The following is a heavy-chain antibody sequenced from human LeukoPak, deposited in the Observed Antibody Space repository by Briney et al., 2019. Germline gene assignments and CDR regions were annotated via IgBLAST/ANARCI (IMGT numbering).Heavy chain of an antibody. Sequence: SETLSLTCAVYGGSFSGYYWSWIRQPPGKGLEWIGEINHSGSTNYNPSLKSQVTISVDTSKNQFSLKLSSVTAADTAVYYCARPRYSSGALLYWGQGTLVTVSS. D-gene: IGHD6-19*01. V-gene: IGHV4-34*01. J-gene: IGHJ4*02. CDR1: GGSFSGYY. CDR3: ARPRYSSGALLY. CDR2: INHSGST.